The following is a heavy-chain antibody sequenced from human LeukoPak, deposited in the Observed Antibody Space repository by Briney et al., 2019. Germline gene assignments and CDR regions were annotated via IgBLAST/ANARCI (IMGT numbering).Heavy chain of an antibody. Sequence: SETLSLTCTVSGGSISSYYWSWIRQPPGKGLEWIGYIYYSGSTNYNPSLKSRVTISVDTSKNQFSLKLSSVTAADTAVYYCARGAGSYYYYYYMDVWGKGTTVTISS. CDR1: GGSISSYY. CDR3: ARGAGSYYYYYYMDV. D-gene: IGHD1-26*01. V-gene: IGHV4-59*01. CDR2: IYYSGST. J-gene: IGHJ6*03.